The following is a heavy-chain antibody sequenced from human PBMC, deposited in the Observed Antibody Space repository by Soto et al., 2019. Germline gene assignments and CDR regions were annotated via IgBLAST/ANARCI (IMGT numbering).Heavy chain of an antibody. D-gene: IGHD3-10*01. V-gene: IGHV4-31*03. CDR2: IYYRGST. Sequence: QVQLQESGPGLVKLSQTLSLTCTFPVASISSVGYYWGWFRQHPGKGLGWIGYIYYRGSTYYNPSLKSRVTISVDTSKNQFSLKLSSVTAADTAVYYCARLWFGELFRVNWFDPWGQGTLVTVSS. CDR3: ARLWFGELFRVNWFDP. CDR1: VASISSVGYY. J-gene: IGHJ5*02.